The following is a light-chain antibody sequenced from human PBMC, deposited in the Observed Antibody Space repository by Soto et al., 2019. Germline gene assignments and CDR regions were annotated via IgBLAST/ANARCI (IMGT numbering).Light chain of an antibody. J-gene: IGKJ4*01. V-gene: IGKV1-27*01. CDR1: QGITNY. CDR2: AAS. CDR3: QKYNCDPLT. Sequence: DIQMTQSPSSLSASVGDRVTITCRASQGITNYLAWYQQKPGKVPRLLIYAASTLQSGVPSRFSGSGSGTDFTLTISIRQPEAVATYYCQKYNCDPLTFGGGTKVEIK.